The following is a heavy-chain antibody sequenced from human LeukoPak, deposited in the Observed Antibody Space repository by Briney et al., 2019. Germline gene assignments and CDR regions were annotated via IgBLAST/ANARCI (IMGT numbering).Heavy chain of an antibody. Sequence: ASVKVSFKVSGYTLTELSMHWVRQAPGKGLEWMGGFDPEDGETIYAQKFQGRVTMTEDTSTDTAYMELSSLRSEDTAVYYCATIAAAGIYAFDIWGQGTMVAVSS. CDR3: ATIAAAGIYAFDI. CDR1: GYTLTELS. V-gene: IGHV1-24*01. D-gene: IGHD6-13*01. CDR2: FDPEDGET. J-gene: IGHJ3*02.